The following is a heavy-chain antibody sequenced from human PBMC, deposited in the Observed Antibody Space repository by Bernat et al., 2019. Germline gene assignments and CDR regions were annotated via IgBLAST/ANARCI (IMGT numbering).Heavy chain of an antibody. CDR1: GFTFDDYA. J-gene: IGHJ5*02. Sequence: EVQLVESGGGLVKPGRSLRLSCAASGFTFDDYAMHWVRQAPGKGLEWVSGISWNSGSIGYADSAKGRFTISRDNAKNSLHLQMNSLRAEDTALYYCVKDVNDFWSGYSRFDPWGQGTLVSVSS. CDR2: ISWNSGSI. D-gene: IGHD3-3*01. CDR3: VKDVNDFWSGYSRFDP. V-gene: IGHV3-9*01.